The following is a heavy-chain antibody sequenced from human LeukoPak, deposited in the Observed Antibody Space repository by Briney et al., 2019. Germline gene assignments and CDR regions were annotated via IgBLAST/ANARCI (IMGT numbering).Heavy chain of an antibody. CDR1: GYTFTGYH. D-gene: IGHD3-22*01. Sequence: ASVKVSCKASGYTFTGYHMHWVRQAPGQGLEWMGWINPKGGGTNYTQKFQGRVTMTRDTAISTAYMELRRLTSDDTAVYYCARGWAFDFAGYYFALGYWGQGTLVTVSS. J-gene: IGHJ4*02. CDR2: INPKGGGT. V-gene: IGHV1-2*02. CDR3: ARGWAFDFAGYYFALGY.